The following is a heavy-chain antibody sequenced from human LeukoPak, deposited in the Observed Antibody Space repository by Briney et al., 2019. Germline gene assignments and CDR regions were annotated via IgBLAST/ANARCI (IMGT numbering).Heavy chain of an antibody. CDR3: ARGDYGGNSGNPFDY. Sequence: PGGSLRLSCAASGFTFSSYWMSWVRQAPGKGLEWVANIKQDGSEKYYVDSVKGRFTISRDNAKNTLYLQMNSLRAEDTAVYYCARGDYGGNSGNPFDYWGQGTLVTVSS. CDR2: IKQDGSEK. V-gene: IGHV3-7*01. J-gene: IGHJ4*02. D-gene: IGHD4-23*01. CDR1: GFTFSSYW.